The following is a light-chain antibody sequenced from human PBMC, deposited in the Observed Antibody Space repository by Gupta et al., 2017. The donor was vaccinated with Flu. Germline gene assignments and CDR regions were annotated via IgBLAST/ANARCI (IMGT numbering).Light chain of an antibody. CDR1: QGISSY. J-gene: IGKJ3*01. Sequence: PSFLSASVGDRVTITCRASQGISSYLAWYQQKPGKAPKLLIYAASTLQSGVPSRFSGSGSGTEFTLTISSLQPEDFATYYCQQLNSYPHTFGHGTKVDIK. CDR2: AAS. V-gene: IGKV1-9*01. CDR3: QQLNSYPHT.